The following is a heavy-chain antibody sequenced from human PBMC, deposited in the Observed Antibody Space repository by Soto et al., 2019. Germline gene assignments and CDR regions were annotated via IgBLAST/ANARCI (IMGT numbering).Heavy chain of an antibody. CDR2: IKSKTDGGTT. J-gene: IGHJ4*02. D-gene: IGHD2-15*01. CDR3: TTDDIQWQLHLNY. V-gene: IGHV3-15*07. Sequence: EVQLVESGGGLVKPGGSLRLSCAASGFTFNNAWMNWVRLAPGKGLEWVGRIKSKTDGGTTDYAAPIKGRFTISRDDSIHTVYLQMNSLNTEDTAVYYCTTDDIQWQLHLNYWGQGTLVTVSS. CDR1: GFTFNNAW.